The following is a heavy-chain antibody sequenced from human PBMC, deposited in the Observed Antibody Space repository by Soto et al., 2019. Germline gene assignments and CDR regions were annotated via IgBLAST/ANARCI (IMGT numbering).Heavy chain of an antibody. CDR3: ARVVHDYGDYFDY. CDR1: GFTFSSYA. Sequence: GGSLRLSCAASGFTFSSYAMHWVRQAPGKGLEWVAVISYDGSNKYYADSVKGRFTISRDNSKNTLYLQMNSLRAEDTAVYYCARVVHDYGDYFDYWGQGTLVTVSS. D-gene: IGHD4-17*01. CDR2: ISYDGSNK. V-gene: IGHV3-30-3*01. J-gene: IGHJ4*02.